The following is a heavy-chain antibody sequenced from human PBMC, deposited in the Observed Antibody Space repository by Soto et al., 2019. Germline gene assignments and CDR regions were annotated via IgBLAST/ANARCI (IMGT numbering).Heavy chain of an antibody. CDR1: GFSLSTSGVG. Sequence: QITLKESGPTLVKPTQTLTLTCTFSGFSLSTSGVGVGWIRQPPGKALEWLALIYWDDDKRYSPSLKSRLTITKETSKNQVVLTMTNMDPVDTATYYCAHRLESVVAATSPTHGFVLFDYWGQGTLVTVSS. CDR3: AHRLESVVAATSPTHGFVLFDY. J-gene: IGHJ4*02. CDR2: IYWDDDK. D-gene: IGHD2-15*01. V-gene: IGHV2-5*02.